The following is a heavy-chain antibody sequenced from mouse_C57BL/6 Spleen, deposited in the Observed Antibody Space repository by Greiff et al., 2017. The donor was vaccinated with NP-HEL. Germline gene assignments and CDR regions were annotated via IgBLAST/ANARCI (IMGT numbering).Heavy chain of an antibody. J-gene: IGHJ2*01. CDR2: IDPNSGGT. Sequence: QVQLQQPGAELVKPGASVKLSCKASGYTFTSYWMHWVKQRPGRGLEWIGRIDPNSGGTKYNEKFKSQATLTVDKPSSTAYMQRSSLTSEDSAVYYCARSEGYACFDYWGQGTTLTVSS. V-gene: IGHV1-72*01. CDR3: ARSEGYACFDY. CDR1: GYTFTSYW. D-gene: IGHD3-1*01.